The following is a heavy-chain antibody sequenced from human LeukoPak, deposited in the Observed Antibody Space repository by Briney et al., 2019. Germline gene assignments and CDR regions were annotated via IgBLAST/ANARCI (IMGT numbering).Heavy chain of an antibody. CDR1: GYTFTGYY. CDR2: INPNSGGT. Sequence: GASVKVSCKASGYTFTGYYMHWVRQAPGQGLEWMGWINPNSGGTNYAQKFQGRVTMTRDTSISTAYMELRRLRSDDTAVYYCARDRSSSLYFSSCLVLWGQGTLVTVSS. V-gene: IGHV1-2*02. CDR3: ARDRSSSLYFSSCLVL. J-gene: IGHJ4*02. D-gene: IGHD6-13*01.